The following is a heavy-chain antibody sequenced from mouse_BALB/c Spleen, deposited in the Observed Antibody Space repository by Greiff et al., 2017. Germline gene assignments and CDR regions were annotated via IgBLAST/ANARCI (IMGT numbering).Heavy chain of an antibody. V-gene: IGHV5-17*02. CDR3: ARSDWSDY. CDR2: ISSGSSTI. Sequence: EVQGVESGGGLVQPGGSRKLSCAASGFTFSSFGMHWVRQAPEKGLEWVAYISSGSSTIYYADTVKGRFTISRDNPKNTLFLQMTSLRSEDTAMYYCARSDWSDYWGQGTTLTVSS. CDR1: GFTFSSFG. J-gene: IGHJ2*01. D-gene: IGHD2-13*01.